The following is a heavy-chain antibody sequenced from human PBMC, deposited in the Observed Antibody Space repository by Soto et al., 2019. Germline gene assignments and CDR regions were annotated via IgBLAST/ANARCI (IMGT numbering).Heavy chain of an antibody. CDR1: GFTFSTYV. CDR3: AKDRSSGWYNPSDI. D-gene: IGHD6-19*01. J-gene: IGHJ3*02. CDR2: IGGGGRST. V-gene: IGHV3-23*01. Sequence: GGSLRLSCAASGFTFSTYVMNWVRQAPGKGLEWVSTIGGGGRSTYYADSVKGRFTISRDNSKSTLYLQMNGLRAEDTAVYYCAKDRSSGWYNPSDIWGQGTMVTVSS.